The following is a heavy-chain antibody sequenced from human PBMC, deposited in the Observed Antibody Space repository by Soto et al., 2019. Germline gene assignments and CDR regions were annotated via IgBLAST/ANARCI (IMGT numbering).Heavy chain of an antibody. J-gene: IGHJ5*01. CDR1: GFTFSSYG. Sequence: QVELVESGGGVVQPGGSLRLACAASGFTFSSYGMYWVRQAPGKGLEWVAVIWFDGSKEFYAASVEGRFTISRDNSKNMVYLEMNSPRDVDTAVYYCARAVPAAKGWFDSWGQGTLVTVSS. D-gene: IGHD2-2*01. CDR3: ARAVPAAKGWFDS. CDR2: IWFDGSKE. V-gene: IGHV3-33*01.